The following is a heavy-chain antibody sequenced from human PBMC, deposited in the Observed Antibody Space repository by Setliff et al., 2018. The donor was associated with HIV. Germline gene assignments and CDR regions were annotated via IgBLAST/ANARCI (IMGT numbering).Heavy chain of an antibody. V-gene: IGHV4-34*01. CDR1: GGSFSDYH. Sequence: PSETLSLTCAVYGGSFSDYHWNWIRQSPGKGLEWIGEINDSDTNHRGSTNYNPSLRGRVTMSIDNAKNTLYLQMNSLRGEDTAVYYCARGGIVATEPEYWGQGTLVTVSS. CDR3: ARGGIVATEPEY. CDR2: INDSDTNHRGST. J-gene: IGHJ4*02. D-gene: IGHD5-12*01.